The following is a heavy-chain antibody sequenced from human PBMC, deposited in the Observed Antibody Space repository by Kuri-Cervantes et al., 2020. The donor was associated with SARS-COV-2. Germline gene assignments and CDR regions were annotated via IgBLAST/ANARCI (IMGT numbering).Heavy chain of an antibody. V-gene: IGHV1-24*01. Sequence: ASVKVSCKASGYTFTSYYMHWVRQAPGKGLEWMGGFDPEDGETIYAQKFQGRVTMTEDTSTDTAYMELSSLRSEDTAVYYCATVPPCGGDCYSWYFQHWGQGTLVTVSS. CDR2: FDPEDGET. CDR3: ATVPPCGGDCYSWYFQH. CDR1: GYTFTSYY. D-gene: IGHD2-21*01. J-gene: IGHJ1*01.